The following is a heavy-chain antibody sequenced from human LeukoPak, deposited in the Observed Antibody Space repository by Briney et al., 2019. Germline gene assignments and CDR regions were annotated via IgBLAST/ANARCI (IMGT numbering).Heavy chain of an antibody. CDR1: GFTFSSYG. CDR3: ARGPLVYYYDSSSYYHDAFDI. V-gene: IGHV3-33*01. CDR2: IWYDGSNK. Sequence: GGSLRLSCAASGFTFSSYGMHWVRQAPGKGLEWVAVIWYDGSNKYYADSVKGRFTISRDNSKNTLYLQMNSLRAEDTAVYYCARGPLVYYYDSSSYYHDAFDIWGQGTMVTVSS. J-gene: IGHJ3*02. D-gene: IGHD3-22*01.